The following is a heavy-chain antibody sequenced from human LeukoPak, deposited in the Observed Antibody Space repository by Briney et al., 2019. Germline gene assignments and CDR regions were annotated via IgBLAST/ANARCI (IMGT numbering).Heavy chain of an antibody. D-gene: IGHD3-16*01. CDR2: ISYDGSNK. J-gene: IGHJ4*02. CDR1: GFTFSSYA. Sequence: SGGSLRLSCAASGFTFSSYAMHWVRQAPGKGLEWVAVISYDGSNKYYADSVKGRFTISRDNSKNTLYLQMNSLRAEDTAVYYCARDSPVLEGELGLFDYWGQGTLVTVSS. CDR3: ARDSPVLEGELGLFDY. V-gene: IGHV3-30-3*01.